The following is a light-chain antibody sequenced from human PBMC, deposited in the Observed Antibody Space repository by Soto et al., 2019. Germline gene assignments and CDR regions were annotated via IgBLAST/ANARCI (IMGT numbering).Light chain of an antibody. CDR3: QHYSNYWT. CDR2: DAS. CDR1: QTINNW. V-gene: IGKV1-5*01. Sequence: DIQMTQSPATLSASVGEKVTITCRASQTINNWLAWYQQKPGKPPSLLIFDASTLQSGVPSRFSGSGFGTDFTLTISSLQPDDFGTYYCQHYSNYWTFGQGTKVEVK. J-gene: IGKJ1*01.